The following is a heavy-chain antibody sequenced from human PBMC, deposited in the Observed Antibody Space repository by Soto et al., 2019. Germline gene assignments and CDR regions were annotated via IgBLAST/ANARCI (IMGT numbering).Heavy chain of an antibody. CDR3: ARAMTRMRGDHDYGDY. Sequence: QVQLVQSGAEVKKPGSSVKVSCKASGGTFSSYAISWVRQAPGQGLEWMGGIIPIFGTANYAQKFEGRVSIAADDSACTAYMELSSLRAEDTAVYYCARAMTRMRGDHDYGDYWGQGTLVTVSS. CDR2: IIPIFGTA. CDR1: GGTFSSYA. J-gene: IGHJ4*02. V-gene: IGHV1-69*12. D-gene: IGHD3-16*01.